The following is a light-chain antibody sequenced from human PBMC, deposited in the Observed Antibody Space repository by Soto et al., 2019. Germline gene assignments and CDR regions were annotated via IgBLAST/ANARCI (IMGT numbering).Light chain of an antibody. J-gene: IGKJ4*01. V-gene: IGKV3-20*01. CDR3: QQFSSYPLT. CDR2: GAS. CDR1: QSISSSK. Sequence: EIAMTQSPATLSVTPGESATLSCRASQSISSSKLAWDQQNPGQAPGLLMYGASNRATGIPARFSGSGSGTDFTLTISRLEPEDFAVYYCQQFSSYPLTFGGGTKVDIK.